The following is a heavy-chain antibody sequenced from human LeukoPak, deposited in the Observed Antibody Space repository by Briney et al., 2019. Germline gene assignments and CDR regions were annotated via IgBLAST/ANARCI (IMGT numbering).Heavy chain of an antibody. CDR1: GFTFDDYA. Sequence: GGSLRLSCAASGFTFDDYAMHLVRQAPGKGLEWVSGISWNSGSIGYADSVKGRFTISRDNAKNSLYLQMNSLRAEDTALYYCAKDRYGGNVGLIDYWGQGTLVTVSS. CDR2: ISWNSGSI. D-gene: IGHD2-15*01. CDR3: AKDRYGGNVGLIDY. J-gene: IGHJ4*02. V-gene: IGHV3-9*01.